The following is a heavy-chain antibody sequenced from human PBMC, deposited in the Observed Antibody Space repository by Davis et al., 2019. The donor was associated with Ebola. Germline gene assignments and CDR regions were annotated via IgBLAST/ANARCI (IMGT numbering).Heavy chain of an antibody. Sequence: MPSETLSLTCTVSGGSVSSGTYYWSWVRQPPGKGLEWIGYIYYSGSTNYNPSLKSLVTISVDTSKNQFSLKLNSVTATDTAVYYWARTPPPPRGYQLLRLNWFDPWGQGTLVTVSS. CDR3: ARTPPPPRGYQLLRLNWFDP. V-gene: IGHV4-61*01. J-gene: IGHJ5*02. D-gene: IGHD2-2*01. CDR2: IYYSGST. CDR1: GGSVSSGTYY.